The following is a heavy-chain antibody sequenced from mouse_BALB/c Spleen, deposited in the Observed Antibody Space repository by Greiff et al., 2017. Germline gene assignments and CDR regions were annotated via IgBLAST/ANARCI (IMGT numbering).Heavy chain of an antibody. V-gene: IGHV5-9-4*01. J-gene: IGHJ2*01. CDR3: ARGLLLYYFDY. CDR1: GFTFSSYA. CDR2: ISSGGSYT. Sequence: EVKLVESGGGLVKPGGSLKLSCAASGFTFSSYAMSWVRQSPEKRLEWVAEISSGGSYTYYPDTVTGRFTISRDNAKNNLYLQMSSLKSEDTAMYYCARGLLLYYFDYWGQGTTLTVSS. D-gene: IGHD1-1*01.